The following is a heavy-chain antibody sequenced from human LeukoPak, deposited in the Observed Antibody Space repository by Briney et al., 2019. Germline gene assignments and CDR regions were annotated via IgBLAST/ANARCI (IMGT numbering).Heavy chain of an antibody. CDR2: INHSGST. Sequence: SETLSLTCAVYGGPFSGYYWSWIRQPPGKGLEWIGEINHSGSTNYNPSLKSRVTISVDTSKNQFSLKLSSVTAADTAVYYCARSYQLLFNWGQGTLVTVSS. J-gene: IGHJ4*02. D-gene: IGHD2-2*01. CDR3: ARSYQLLFN. V-gene: IGHV4-34*01. CDR1: GGPFSGYY.